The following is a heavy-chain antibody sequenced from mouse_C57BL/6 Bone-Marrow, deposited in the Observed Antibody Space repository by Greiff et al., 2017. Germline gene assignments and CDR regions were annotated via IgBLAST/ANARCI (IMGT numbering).Heavy chain of an antibody. D-gene: IGHD1-1*01. V-gene: IGHV14-3*01. CDR2: IDPANGNT. CDR3: SRYLLIYYYGSSYVAMDY. Sequence: VQLQQSVAELVRPGASVKLSCTASGFNIKNTYMHWVKQRPEQGLEWIGRIDPANGNTKYAPKFQGKATITADTSSNTAYLQLSSLTSEDTAIYYCSRYLLIYYYGSSYVAMDYWGQGTSVTVSS. J-gene: IGHJ4*01. CDR1: GFNIKNTY.